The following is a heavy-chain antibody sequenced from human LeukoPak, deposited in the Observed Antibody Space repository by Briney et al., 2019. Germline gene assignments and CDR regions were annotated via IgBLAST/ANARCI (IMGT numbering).Heavy chain of an antibody. J-gene: IGHJ4*02. CDR1: GXTFSSHW. V-gene: IGHV3-74*01. Sequence: QSGGSLTLSCAASGXTFSSHWVHWVRHAPGKALVWVSRFKSDGSMTNYAVCVKGRFTIPRHSPKNTLYVQMNSLSAEDTAVYYCVRQGTVGEFDYWGQGTLVTVSS. CDR3: VRQGTVGEFDY. CDR2: FKSDGSMT. D-gene: IGHD1-26*01.